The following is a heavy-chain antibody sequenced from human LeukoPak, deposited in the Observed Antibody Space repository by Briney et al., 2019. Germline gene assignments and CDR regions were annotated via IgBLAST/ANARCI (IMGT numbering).Heavy chain of an antibody. Sequence: PSETLSLTCTVSGGSISSGDYYWSWIRQPPGKGLEWIGSIYYSGSTYYNPSLKSRVTISVDTSKNQFSLKLSSVTAADTAVYYCARLPSGYCSGGSCYPVDGMDVWGQGTTVTVSS. D-gene: IGHD2-15*01. CDR3: ARLPSGYCSGGSCYPVDGMDV. J-gene: IGHJ6*02. CDR2: IYYSGST. V-gene: IGHV4-39*07. CDR1: GGSISSGDYY.